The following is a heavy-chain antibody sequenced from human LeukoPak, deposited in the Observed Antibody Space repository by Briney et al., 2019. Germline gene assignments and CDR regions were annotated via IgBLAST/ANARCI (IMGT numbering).Heavy chain of an antibody. Sequence: PGGSLRLSCTVSGFTVSSNSMSWVRQAPGKGLEWVSFIYSDNTHYSDSVKGRFTISRDNAKNSLYLQMNSLRDEDTAVYYCARVAARPHYYYMDVWGKGTTVIVSS. CDR2: IYSDNT. V-gene: IGHV3-53*01. D-gene: IGHD6-6*01. J-gene: IGHJ6*03. CDR3: ARVAARPHYYYMDV. CDR1: GFTVSSNS.